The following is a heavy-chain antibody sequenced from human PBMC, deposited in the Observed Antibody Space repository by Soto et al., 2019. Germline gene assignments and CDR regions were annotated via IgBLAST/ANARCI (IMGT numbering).Heavy chain of an antibody. CDR1: GGSLSDSY. V-gene: IGHV4-34*01. CDR3: AKNFNF. Sequence: PSETLSLTCGINGGSLSDSYWSWIRQPPGKGLEWIGDINRSGNANYNPALKSRVTISVDASRNQFSLKLNSVTAADTAIYFCAKNFNFWGPGTLVTVSS. J-gene: IGHJ4*02. CDR2: INRSGNA.